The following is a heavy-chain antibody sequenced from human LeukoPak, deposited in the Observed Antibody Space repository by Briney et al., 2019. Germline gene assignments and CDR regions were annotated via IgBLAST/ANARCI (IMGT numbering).Heavy chain of an antibody. CDR2: VYPGDSDI. Sequence: GESLKISCQGSGYSFTTYWIGWVRQMPGKGLEWMGIVYPGDSDIRYSPSFQGQVTISADNSISTAYLLWSNLKASDTAMYYCAGRRVTALGSDFDYWGQGTLVTVSS. J-gene: IGHJ4*02. D-gene: IGHD2-15*01. V-gene: IGHV5-51*01. CDR3: AGRRVTALGSDFDY. CDR1: GYSFTTYW.